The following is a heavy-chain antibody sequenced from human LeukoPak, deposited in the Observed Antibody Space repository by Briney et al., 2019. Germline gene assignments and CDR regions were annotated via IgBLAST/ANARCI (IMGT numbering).Heavy chain of an antibody. CDR2: FFLFFGTA. Sequence: SVKVSCKASGATSGAFVFTWGGQALGQGLGWRGGFFLFFGTAKYAQKFQGRVTITTDESTSTAYMELSSLRSEDTAVYFCARDTPGDCSSTSCYTSGFGRWGQGTLVTVSS. J-gene: IGHJ4*02. D-gene: IGHD2-2*02. CDR3: ARDTPGDCSSTSCYTSGFGR. V-gene: IGHV1-69*05. CDR1: GATSGAFV.